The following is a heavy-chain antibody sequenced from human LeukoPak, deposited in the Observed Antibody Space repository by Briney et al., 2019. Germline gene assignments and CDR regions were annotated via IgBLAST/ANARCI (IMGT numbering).Heavy chain of an antibody. Sequence: SETLSLTCTVSGGSISSYYWSWIRQPPGKGLEWIGSIYHSGSTYYNPSLKSRVTISVDTSKNQFSLKLSSVTAADTAVYYCARASSNYYDSSGYPGWAFDIWGQGTMVTVSS. D-gene: IGHD3-22*01. V-gene: IGHV4-59*01. CDR2: IYHSGST. CDR3: ARASSNYYDSSGYPGWAFDI. J-gene: IGHJ3*02. CDR1: GGSISSYY.